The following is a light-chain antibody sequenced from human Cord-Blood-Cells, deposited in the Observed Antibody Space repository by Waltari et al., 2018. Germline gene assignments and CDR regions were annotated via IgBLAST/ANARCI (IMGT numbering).Light chain of an antibody. CDR3: QQYDNLPPLT. J-gene: IGKJ4*01. Sequence: DIQMTQSPSSLSASVGDRVTITCQASQDISNYLTWYQQKPGKAPKLLIYAASNLGTGVPSRFSGSGSGTDFTFTISSLQPEDIATYYCQQYDNLPPLTFGGGTKVEIK. V-gene: IGKV1-33*01. CDR1: QDISNY. CDR2: AAS.